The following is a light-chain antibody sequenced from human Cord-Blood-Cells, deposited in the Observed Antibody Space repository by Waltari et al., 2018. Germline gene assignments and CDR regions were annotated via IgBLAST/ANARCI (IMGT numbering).Light chain of an antibody. J-gene: IGLJ1*01. CDR2: EVS. CDR1: SSDVDGYHY. V-gene: IGLV2-8*01. CDR3: SSYAGSNNFDV. Sequence: QSALTQPPPASGSPGQSVTISCTGTSSDVDGYHYVSWYQQHPGKAPKLMIYEVSKRPSGVPDRFSGSKSGNTASLTVSGLQAEDEADYYCSSYAGSNNFDVFGTGTKVTVL.